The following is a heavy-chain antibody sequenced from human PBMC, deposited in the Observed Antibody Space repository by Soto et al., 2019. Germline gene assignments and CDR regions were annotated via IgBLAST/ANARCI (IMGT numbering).Heavy chain of an antibody. V-gene: IGHV4-59*12. J-gene: IGHJ4*02. CDR3: AKDWGGGFGKYYVDY. D-gene: IGHD3-10*01. Sequence: SETLSLTCTVSGGSISSYYWSWIRQPPGKGLEWIGYIYYSGSTNYNPSLKSRVTISVDTSKNQFSLKLSSVTAEDTAIYYCAKDWGGGFGKYYVDYWGQGTLVTVSS. CDR1: GGSISSYY. CDR2: IYYSGST.